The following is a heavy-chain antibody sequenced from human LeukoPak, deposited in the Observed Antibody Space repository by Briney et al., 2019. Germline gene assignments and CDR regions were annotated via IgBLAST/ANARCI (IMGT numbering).Heavy chain of an antibody. Sequence: SGTLSLTCTVSGGSISSGGYYWSWIRQHPGKGLEWIGYIYYSGSTYYNPSLKSRVTISVDTSKNQSSLKPSSVTAADTAVYYCARGDSSTFDYWGQGTLVTVSS. J-gene: IGHJ4*02. D-gene: IGHD2-2*01. CDR3: ARGDSSTFDY. CDR1: GGSISSGGYY. CDR2: IYYSGST. V-gene: IGHV4-31*03.